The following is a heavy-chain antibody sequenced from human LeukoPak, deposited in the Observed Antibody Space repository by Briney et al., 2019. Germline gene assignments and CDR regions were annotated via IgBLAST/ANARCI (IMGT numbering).Heavy chain of an antibody. CDR2: IIPIFDTT. D-gene: IGHD3-22*01. CDR1: GGTFSSYA. Sequence: SVKVSCKASGGTFSSYAISWVRQAPGQGLEWMGGIIPIFDTTNYAQKFQGRVTITADESTSTAYMELSSLRAEDTAVYYCARGIEVGSGYMDVWGKGTTVTISS. V-gene: IGHV1-69*13. CDR3: ARGIEVGSGYMDV. J-gene: IGHJ6*03.